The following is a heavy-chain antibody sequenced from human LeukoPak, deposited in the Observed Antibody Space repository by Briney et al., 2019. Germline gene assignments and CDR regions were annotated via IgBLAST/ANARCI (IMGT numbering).Heavy chain of an antibody. CDR1: GYTLTELS. CDR3: ATVGRPSGGD. J-gene: IGHJ4*02. D-gene: IGHD3-10*01. V-gene: IGHV1-2*02. Sequence: ASVKVSCKVSGYTLTELSMHWVRQAPGQGLEWMGWINPNSGGTNYAQKFQGRVTMARDTSISTAYMELSRLRSDDTAVYYCATVGRPSGGDWGQGTLVTVSS. CDR2: INPNSGGT.